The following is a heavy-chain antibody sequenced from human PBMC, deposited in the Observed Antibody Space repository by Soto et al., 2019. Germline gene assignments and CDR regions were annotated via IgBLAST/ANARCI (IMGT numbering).Heavy chain of an antibody. J-gene: IGHJ4*02. D-gene: IGHD3-22*01. Sequence: GXSVKVSCKASVYTFTSYYIHWVRQAPGQGLEWMGWINPITGGTNYAPKFQGRVTMTRDTSITTAYMELSRLRSDETAVYYCARNYYDSSDRDYLDYWGQGTPVTGSS. CDR2: INPITGGT. CDR1: VYTFTSYY. CDR3: ARNYYDSSDRDYLDY. V-gene: IGHV1-2*02.